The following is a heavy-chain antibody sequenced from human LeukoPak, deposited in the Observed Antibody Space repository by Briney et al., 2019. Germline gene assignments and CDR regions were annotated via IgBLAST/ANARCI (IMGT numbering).Heavy chain of an antibody. J-gene: IGHJ4*02. CDR3: VTAQDSAAARHFDS. Sequence: GESLKISCKGSGYSFTSYWIGWVRQMPGKGLEWMGIIYPGDSDTRYSPSFQGQVTISADKSITTAYLQWSSLKASDTAIYYCVTAQDSAAARHFDSWGQGTLVTVSS. D-gene: IGHD6-25*01. CDR2: IYPGDSDT. CDR1: GYSFTSYW. V-gene: IGHV5-51*01.